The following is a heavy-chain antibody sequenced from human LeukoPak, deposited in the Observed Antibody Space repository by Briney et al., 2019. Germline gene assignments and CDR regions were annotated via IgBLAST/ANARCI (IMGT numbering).Heavy chain of an antibody. D-gene: IGHD3-9*01. CDR3: ARAGRYFDWLTPHNWFDP. Sequence: ASVKVSCKASGYTFTSYGISWVRQAPGQGLEWMGWISAYNGNTNYAQKLQGRVTVTTDTSTSTAYMELRSLRSDDTAVYYCARAGRYFDWLTPHNWFDPWGQGTLVTVSS. CDR2: ISAYNGNT. V-gene: IGHV1-18*01. J-gene: IGHJ5*02. CDR1: GYTFTSYG.